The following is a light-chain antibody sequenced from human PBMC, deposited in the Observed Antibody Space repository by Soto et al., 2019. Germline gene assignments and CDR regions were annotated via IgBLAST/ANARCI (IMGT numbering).Light chain of an antibody. CDR1: QSINNRY. J-gene: IGKJ3*01. V-gene: IGKV3-20*01. CDR2: AAS. Sequence: EIVLTQSPGTLSLSPGERATLSCRASQSINNRYLAWYQQKPGQAPRLLIYAASSRATGIPDRFSGRGSGTDFTITISRLEPEDFAVYYCQQFGSSPGFTFGPGTKVDIK. CDR3: QQFGSSPGFT.